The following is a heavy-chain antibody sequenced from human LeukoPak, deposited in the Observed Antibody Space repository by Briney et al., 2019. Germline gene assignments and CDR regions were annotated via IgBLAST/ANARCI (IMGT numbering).Heavy chain of an antibody. Sequence: SETLSLTCTVSGVSISSYYWNWIRQPPGKGLEWIGYIYYSGSTNYNPSLKSRVTISVDTSKNQFSLKLSSVTAADTAVYYCARAQGYYYYMDVWGKGTTVTVSS. J-gene: IGHJ6*03. CDR3: ARAQGYYYYMDV. V-gene: IGHV4-59*01. CDR2: IYYSGST. CDR1: GVSISSYY.